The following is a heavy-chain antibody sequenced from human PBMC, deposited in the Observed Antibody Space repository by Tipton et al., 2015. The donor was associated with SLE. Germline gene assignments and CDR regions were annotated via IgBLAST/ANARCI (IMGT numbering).Heavy chain of an antibody. V-gene: IGHV4-59*01. CDR1: GGSITSYY. J-gene: IGHJ4*02. D-gene: IGHD1-26*01. CDR3: ARDLYGGATRLDY. Sequence: LRLSCTVSGGSITSYYWNWIRRPPGKGLEWIGYIHYSGTTNSNPSLKSRVTISVDTSKNQFSLSLRSVTAADTAVYYCARDLYGGATRLDYWGQGTLVTVSS. CDR2: IHYSGTT.